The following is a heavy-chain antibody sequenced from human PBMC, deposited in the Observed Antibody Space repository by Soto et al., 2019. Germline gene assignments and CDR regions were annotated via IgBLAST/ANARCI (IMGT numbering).Heavy chain of an antibody. CDR3: TRGSNWLDY. D-gene: IGHD7-27*01. J-gene: IGHJ4*02. CDR1: GFTVSSNS. V-gene: IGHV3-53*01. Sequence: EGQLVESGGGLIQPGGSLRLSCAAAGFTVSSNSMTWVRQAPGKGLEWVSVIYSGGNTYYADSVKGRFTISRDNSKNTLYLQINSLRAEDTAVHYCTRGSNWLDYWGQGTLVTVSS. CDR2: IYSGGNT.